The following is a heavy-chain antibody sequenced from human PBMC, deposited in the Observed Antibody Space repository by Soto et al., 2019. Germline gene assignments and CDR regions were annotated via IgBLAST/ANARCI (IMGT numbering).Heavy chain of an antibody. Sequence: QVHLVQSGAEVKKPGASVKVSCMASGYNFIAQNIHWVRQAPGLGLEWMGKMNPTSGGPDYAQEFQGRLTVTRDTSISTVYMELTSLKSDDTAVYYCARERHLNSPSDAFDLWGQGTMVIVSS. D-gene: IGHD1-7*01. CDR2: MNPTSGGP. CDR3: ARERHLNSPSDAFDL. CDR1: GYNFIAQN. V-gene: IGHV1-2*02. J-gene: IGHJ3*01.